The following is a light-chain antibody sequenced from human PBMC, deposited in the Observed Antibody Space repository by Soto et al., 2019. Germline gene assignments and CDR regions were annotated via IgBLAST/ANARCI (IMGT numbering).Light chain of an antibody. CDR3: QQRSHWPPD. Sequence: EIVMTQSPATVSVSLGGSVTLSCRASQSVNGNLAWYQQKPGQAPRLLIFHASTRATGIPARFSGSGSGTEFTLTISGLQSEDFALYYCQQRSHWPPDFGGGTKVEI. V-gene: IGKV3-15*01. CDR1: QSVNGN. J-gene: IGKJ4*01. CDR2: HAS.